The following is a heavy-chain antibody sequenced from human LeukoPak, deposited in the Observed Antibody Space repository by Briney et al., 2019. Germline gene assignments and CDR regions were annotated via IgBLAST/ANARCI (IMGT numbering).Heavy chain of an antibody. CDR3: PTDSPEAAAFDY. CDR1: GFTFSSYS. Sequence: GGSLRLSCAASGFTFSSYSMNWVRQAPGKGLEWVSYISSSSSTIYYADSVKGRFTISRDNTKNSLYLQMDSLRAEDTAVYYCPTDSPEAAAFDYWGQGTLVTVSS. V-gene: IGHV3-48*04. J-gene: IGHJ4*02. CDR2: ISSSSSTI. D-gene: IGHD2-15*01.